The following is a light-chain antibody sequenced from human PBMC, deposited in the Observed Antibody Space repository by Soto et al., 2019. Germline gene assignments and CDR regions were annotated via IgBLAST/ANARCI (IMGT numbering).Light chain of an antibody. CDR3: QQYNNWPLT. J-gene: IGKJ4*01. CDR2: GAS. Sequence: EIVMTQSPATLSVSPGERATLSCRASQSVSSNLAWYQQKPGQAPRLLIYGASPRATGIPARFSGSGSGTEFTLTISSLQSEDFAVSYCQQYNNWPLTFGGGTKVEIK. CDR1: QSVSSN. V-gene: IGKV3-15*01.